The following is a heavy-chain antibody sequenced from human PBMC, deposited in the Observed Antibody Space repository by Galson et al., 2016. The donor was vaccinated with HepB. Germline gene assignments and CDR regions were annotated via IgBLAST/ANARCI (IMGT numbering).Heavy chain of an antibody. D-gene: IGHD1-7*01. V-gene: IGHV3-13*01. J-gene: IGHJ6*02. CDR3: ARSYNWNSRLGMDV. Sequence: SLRLSCAASGFTFSSFAMHWVRQATGKGLEWVSAIGVPGDTYYPGSVKGRFTISRENAKNSFYLQMDSLRAEDTAVYYCARSYNWNSRLGMDVWGQGTMVTVSS. CDR1: GFTFSSFA. CDR2: IGVPGDT.